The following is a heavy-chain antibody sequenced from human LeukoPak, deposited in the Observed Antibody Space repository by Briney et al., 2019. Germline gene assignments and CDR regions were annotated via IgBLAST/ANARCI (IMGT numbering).Heavy chain of an antibody. Sequence: GAPVKVSCKASGYTFTGYYMHWVRQAPGQGLEWMGWINPNSGGTNYAQKFQGRVTMTRDTSISTAYMELSRLRSDDTAVYYCARGVVVVVAAYRNSKFDYWGQGTLVTVSS. V-gene: IGHV1-2*02. J-gene: IGHJ4*02. D-gene: IGHD2-15*01. CDR3: ARGVVVVVAAYRNSKFDY. CDR2: INPNSGGT. CDR1: GYTFTGYY.